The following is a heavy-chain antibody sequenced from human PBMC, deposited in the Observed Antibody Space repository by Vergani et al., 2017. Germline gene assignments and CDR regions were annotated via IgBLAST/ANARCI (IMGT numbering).Heavy chain of an antibody. CDR3: AKXIPVTGNWNYFDY. D-gene: IGHD6-19*01. CDR1: GFTFSSYG. CDR2: IRYDGSKK. V-gene: IGHV3-30*02. J-gene: IGHJ4*02. Sequence: QVQLVESGGGVVQPGGSLRLSCAASGFTFSSYGMHWVRQAPGKGLEWVAFIRYDGSKKYYADSVKGRFTISRDNSKNTLYLQMSSLRAEDTAVYYCAKXIPVTGNWNYFDYWGQGTLVTVSS.